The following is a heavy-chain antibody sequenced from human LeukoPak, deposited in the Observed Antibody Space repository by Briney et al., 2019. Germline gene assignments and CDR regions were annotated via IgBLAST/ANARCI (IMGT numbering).Heavy chain of an antibody. CDR3: ARLRSSASRAFDV. Sequence: ASVKVSCKASGYTVTSYYMHWVRQAPGQGLEWMGWINPNSGGTNYAQKFQGWVTMTRDTSISTAYMELSRLRSDDTAVYYCARLRSSASRAFDVWGQGTTVTVSS. D-gene: IGHD6-6*01. CDR2: INPNSGGT. V-gene: IGHV1-2*04. J-gene: IGHJ6*02. CDR1: GYTVTSYY.